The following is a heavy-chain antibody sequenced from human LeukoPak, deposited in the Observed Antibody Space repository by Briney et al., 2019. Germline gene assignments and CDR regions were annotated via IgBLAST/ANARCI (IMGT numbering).Heavy chain of an antibody. J-gene: IGHJ4*02. Sequence: GGSLRLSCSASGFTFSTYWMSWVRQAPGKGLEWVSSISGSNSYIFYADSVKGRFTVSRDNAKDSLYLQMNSLRAEDTAVYYCARALTTLTYEGYWGQGTLVTVSS. D-gene: IGHD1-1*01. CDR3: ARALTTLTYEGY. CDR2: ISGSNSYI. V-gene: IGHV3-21*01. CDR1: GFTFSTYW.